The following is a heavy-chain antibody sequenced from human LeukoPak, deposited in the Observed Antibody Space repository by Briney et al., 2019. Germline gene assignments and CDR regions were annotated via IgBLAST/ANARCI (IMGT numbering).Heavy chain of an antibody. Sequence: PGGSLRLSCVASGFTCSSYDMNWVRQAPGEGLEWVSYISARSTIIYYADSVKGRFTVSRDEAKNSMYLQMNSLRDEDTAIYYCARDAGSSWYWGALDMWGQGTVVIVSS. V-gene: IGHV3-48*02. J-gene: IGHJ3*02. CDR2: ISARSTII. CDR1: GFTCSSYD. CDR3: ARDAGSSWYWGALDM. D-gene: IGHD6-13*01.